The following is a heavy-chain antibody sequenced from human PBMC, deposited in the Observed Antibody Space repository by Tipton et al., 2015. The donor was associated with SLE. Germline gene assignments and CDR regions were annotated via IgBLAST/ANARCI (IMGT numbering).Heavy chain of an antibody. V-gene: IGHV4-39*07. CDR2: IYYSGST. Sequence: TLSLTCTVSGGSISSTSHRWGWIRQPPGKGLEWIGSIYYSGSTEYNPSLKSRVTMSADTSKNQFSLKVYSVTAAETAVYYCARSYPWGGITMVQGATKDYYYGMDVWGQGTTVTVSS. CDR1: GGSISSTSHR. J-gene: IGHJ6*02. D-gene: IGHD3-10*01. CDR3: ARSYPWGGITMVQGATKDYYYGMDV.